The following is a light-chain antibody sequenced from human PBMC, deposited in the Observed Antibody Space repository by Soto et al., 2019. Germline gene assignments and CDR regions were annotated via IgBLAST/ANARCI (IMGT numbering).Light chain of an antibody. Sequence: QSALTQPASVSGSPGQSITISCTGTSSDVGGYNYVSWYQQHPGKAPKLMIYDVSNRPSGVSYRSSGSKSGNTASLTISGLQAEDEADYYCSSYTSSILFGRGTKLTVL. CDR1: SSDVGGYNY. CDR2: DVS. CDR3: SSYTSSIL. J-gene: IGLJ2*01. V-gene: IGLV2-14*01.